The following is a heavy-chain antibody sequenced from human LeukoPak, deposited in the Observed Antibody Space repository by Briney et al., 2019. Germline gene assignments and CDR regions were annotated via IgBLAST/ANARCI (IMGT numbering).Heavy chain of an antibody. CDR1: GYTFTSYD. Sequence: ASVKVSCKASGYTFTSYDINWVRQATGQGLEWMGWMNPNSGNTGYAQKFQGRVTMTRNTSISTAYMELSSLRPEDTAVYYCARGTYYYDSSGYDTFSYWGQGTLVTVSS. D-gene: IGHD3-22*01. J-gene: IGHJ4*02. CDR3: ARGTYYYDSSGYDTFSY. CDR2: MNPNSGNT. V-gene: IGHV1-8*01.